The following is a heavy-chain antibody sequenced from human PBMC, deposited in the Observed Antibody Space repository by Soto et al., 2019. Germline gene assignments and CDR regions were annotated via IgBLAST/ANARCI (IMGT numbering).Heavy chain of an antibody. CDR1: GNTFTNFG. V-gene: IGHV1-18*01. CDR3: EIVILGADAWFDP. J-gene: IGHJ5*02. Sequence: QGPLVKSGAEVKKPGSSVKVACTASGNTFTNFGVTWVRQAPGQGLEWMGWISAYTDDPNYAQKFQGRVTMTMETSMSTDYGDLRSLPSAASAVYNCEIVILGADAWFDPCGQGTLVTVSS. CDR2: ISAYTDDP. D-gene: IGHD2-15*01.